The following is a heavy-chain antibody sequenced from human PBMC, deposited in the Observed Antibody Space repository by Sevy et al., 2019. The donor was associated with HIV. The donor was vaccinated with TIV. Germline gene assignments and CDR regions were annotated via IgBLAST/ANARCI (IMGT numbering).Heavy chain of an antibody. CDR2: INAGNGNT. V-gene: IGHV1-3*01. J-gene: IGHJ6*03. CDR1: GYTFISYV. CDR3: ARDGWFGYYYMDV. D-gene: IGHD3-10*01. Sequence: ASVKVSGKASGYTFISYVMHWVRQAPGQRLEWMGWINAGNGNTKYSQKFQGRVTITRDTSASTAYMELSSLRYEDTAVYYCARDGWFGYYYMDVWGKGTTVTVSS.